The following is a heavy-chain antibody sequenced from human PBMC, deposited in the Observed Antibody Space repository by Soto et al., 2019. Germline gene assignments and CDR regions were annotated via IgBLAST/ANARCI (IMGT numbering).Heavy chain of an antibody. CDR3: ARLMYGGNSFTLDY. Sequence: SETLSLTCTVSGSSITNSDYYWGWIRQPPGKGLEWIGSIFHSGSTYYNPSLKSRVTLSVDTSKNQFSLNLTSVTAADTAVYYCARLMYGGNSFTLDYWGQGTLVTFSS. CDR1: GSSITNSDYY. J-gene: IGHJ4*02. D-gene: IGHD3-10*02. CDR2: IFHSGST. V-gene: IGHV4-39*01.